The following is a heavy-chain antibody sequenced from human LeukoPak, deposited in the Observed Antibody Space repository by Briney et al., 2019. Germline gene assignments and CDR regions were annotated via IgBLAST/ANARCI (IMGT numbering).Heavy chain of an antibody. Sequence: PSETLSLTCTVSTDSTTSYYWSWIRQPPGKGLEWIGYSYSGGNANYNPSLKSRVTISIDTSENQFSLRLTSVTAADTAVYFCAHSKRGGGYYINAFAVWGQGALVTISS. CDR2: SYSGGNA. J-gene: IGHJ3*01. D-gene: IGHD1-26*01. CDR3: AHSKRGGGYYINAFAV. CDR1: TDSTTSYY. V-gene: IGHV4-59*01.